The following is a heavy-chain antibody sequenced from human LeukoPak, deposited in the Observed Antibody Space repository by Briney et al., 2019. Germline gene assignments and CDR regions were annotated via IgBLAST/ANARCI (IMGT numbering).Heavy chain of an antibody. CDR3: AGSGIYWYYFDF. CDR1: GGSISSYY. J-gene: IGHJ4*02. CDR2: VSYTGTT. Sequence: SETLSLTCTVSGGSISSYYWSWIRQPPGKALQWIGSVSYTGTTYVHPSLKSRVSLSVDTSKKQMSLNVTSVTASDTSMYYCAGSGIYWYYFDFWGQGALVTVSS. V-gene: IGHV4-59*04. D-gene: IGHD2-8*02.